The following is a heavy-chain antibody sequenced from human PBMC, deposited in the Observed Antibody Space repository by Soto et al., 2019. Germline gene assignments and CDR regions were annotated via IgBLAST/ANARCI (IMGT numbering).Heavy chain of an antibody. D-gene: IGHD3-3*01. V-gene: IGHV4-34*01. CDR2: INHSGST. J-gene: IGHJ5*02. CDR3: ARGPAETKYYDFWSGSFDP. Sequence: DPLSLTCAVYDGSISGYYSSWLRQPPGKGLEGIGEINHSGSTNYNPSLKSRVTISLDPTKNQFSLNLSSVTAADTAVYYCARGPAETKYYDFWSGSFDPWGQGTLVTVSS. CDR1: DGSISGYY.